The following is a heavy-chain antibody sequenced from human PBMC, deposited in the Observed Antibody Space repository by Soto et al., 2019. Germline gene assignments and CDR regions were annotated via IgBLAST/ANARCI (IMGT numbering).Heavy chain of an antibody. CDR1: GFTFDDYA. V-gene: IGHV3-9*01. D-gene: IGHD4-17*01. CDR3: AKDGHDDYGGNSESYFDY. J-gene: IGHJ4*02. CDR2: ISWNSGSI. Sequence: GGSLRLSCAASGFTFDDYAMHWVRQAPGKGLEWVSGISWNSGSIGYADSVKGRFTISRDNAKNSLYLQMNSLRAEDTALYYCAKDGHDDYGGNSESYFDYWGQGTLVTVSS.